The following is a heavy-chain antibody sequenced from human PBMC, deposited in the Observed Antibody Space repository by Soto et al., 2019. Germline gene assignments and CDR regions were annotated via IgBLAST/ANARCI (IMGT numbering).Heavy chain of an antibody. CDR1: GFTVSSNY. D-gene: IGHD6-13*01. CDR3: ASTTGIAAAGLIY. CDR2: IYSGGST. Sequence: GGSVRLSCAASGFTVSSNYMSWVRQAPGKGLEWVSVIYSGGSTYYADSVKGRFTISRDNSKNTLYLQMNSLRAEDTAVYYCASTTGIAAAGLIYWGQGTLVTVSS. V-gene: IGHV3-53*01. J-gene: IGHJ4*02.